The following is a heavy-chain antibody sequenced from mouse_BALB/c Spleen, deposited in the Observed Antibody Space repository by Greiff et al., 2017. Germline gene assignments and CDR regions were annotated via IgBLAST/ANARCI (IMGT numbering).Heavy chain of an antibody. J-gene: IGHJ3*01. CDR2: ISSGGSYT. D-gene: IGHD2-4*01. CDR3: AATMITGGFAY. V-gene: IGHV5-9-4*01. CDR1: GFTFSSYA. Sequence: VQLKESGGGLVKPGGSLKLSCAASGFTFSSYAMSWVRQSPEKRLEWVAEISSGGSYTYYPDTVTGRFTISRDNAKNTLYLEMSSLRSEDTAMYYCAATMITGGFAYWGQGTLVTVSA.